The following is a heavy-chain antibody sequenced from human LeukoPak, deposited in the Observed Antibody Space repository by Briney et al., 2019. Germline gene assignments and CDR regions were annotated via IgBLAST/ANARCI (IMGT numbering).Heavy chain of an antibody. Sequence: ASVNVSCKASGYTFTGYYMHWVRQAPGQGLEWMGWINPNSGGTNYAQKFQGRVTMTRDTSISTAYMELSRLRSDDTAVYYCAREGGYHELLNYWGQGTLVTVSS. CDR1: GYTFTGYY. CDR2: INPNSGGT. D-gene: IGHD1-26*01. V-gene: IGHV1-2*02. J-gene: IGHJ4*02. CDR3: AREGGYHELLNY.